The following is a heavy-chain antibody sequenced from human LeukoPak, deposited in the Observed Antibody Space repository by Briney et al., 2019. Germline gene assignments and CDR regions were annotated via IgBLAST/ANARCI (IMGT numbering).Heavy chain of an antibody. CDR3: ATYGREEYNWNLRAPDY. D-gene: IGHD1-20*01. J-gene: IGHJ4*02. V-gene: IGHV4-39*07. Sequence: PSETLSLTCTVSGGSISSSSYYWGWIRQPPGKGLEWIGSIYYSGSTYYNPSLKSRVTISVDTSKNQFSLKLSSVTAADTAVYYCATYGREEYNWNLRAPDYWGQGTLVTVSS. CDR1: GGSISSSSYY. CDR2: IYYSGST.